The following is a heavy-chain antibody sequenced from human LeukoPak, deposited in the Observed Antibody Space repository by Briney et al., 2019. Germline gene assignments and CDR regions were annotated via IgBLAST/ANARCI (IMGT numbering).Heavy chain of an antibody. CDR3: ARHNVAATLFDS. D-gene: IGHD2-15*01. J-gene: IGHJ4*02. CDR1: GGSISSSSYY. CDR2: MYYSGTT. V-gene: IGHV4-39*01. Sequence: SETLSLTCTVSGGSISSSSYYWGWIRQPPGKGLEWIGSMYYSGTTYYNPSLKSRVTIFVDTSKNQSSLKLSSVTAADTAVYYCARHNVAATLFDSWGQGTLVTVSS.